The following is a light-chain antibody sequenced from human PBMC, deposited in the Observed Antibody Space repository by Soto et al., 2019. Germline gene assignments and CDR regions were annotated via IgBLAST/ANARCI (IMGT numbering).Light chain of an antibody. V-gene: IGLV2-14*01. CDR2: EVS. J-gene: IGLJ3*02. Sequence: QSALTQPASVSGSPGQSITISCTGTSSDVGGYNYVSWYQQHPGKAPKLMIYEVSNRPSGVSNRFSGSKSGNTASLTISGLQAEDEADYYCSSYTSSSTQVFVVGTKLTVL. CDR1: SSDVGGYNY. CDR3: SSYTSSSTQV.